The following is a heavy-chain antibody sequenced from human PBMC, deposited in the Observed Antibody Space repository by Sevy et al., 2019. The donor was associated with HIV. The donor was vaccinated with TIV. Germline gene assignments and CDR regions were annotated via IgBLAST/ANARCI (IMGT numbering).Heavy chain of an antibody. J-gene: IGHJ4*02. CDR2: IWYDGTIK. D-gene: IGHD2-21*02. Sequence: GGSLRLSCAASGFTFSSYVMHWVRQAPGKGLEWVALIWYDGTIKYYADCVKGRFTISRDNSKDTLFLQINSLTPEDTAVYYCARGGGYCGGDCYSIDYWGQGALVTVSS. CDR3: ARGGGYCGGDCYSIDY. CDR1: GFTFSSYV. V-gene: IGHV3-33*08.